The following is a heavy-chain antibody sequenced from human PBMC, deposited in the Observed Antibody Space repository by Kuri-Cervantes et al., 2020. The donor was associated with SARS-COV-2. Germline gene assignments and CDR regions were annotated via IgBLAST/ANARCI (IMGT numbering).Heavy chain of an antibody. CDR1: GDSISDYY. V-gene: IGHV4-59*01. D-gene: IGHD3-3*01. CDR2: IYYSGST. J-gene: IGHJ6*02. Sequence: SETLSLTCTVSGDSISDYYWSWIRQPPGKGLEWIGYIYYSGSTNYNPSLKSRVTISVDTSKNQFSLKLSSVTAADTAVYYCARGTSYYDFWSGYYTGNYGMDVWGQGTLVTVSS. CDR3: ARGTSYYDFWSGYYTGNYGMDV.